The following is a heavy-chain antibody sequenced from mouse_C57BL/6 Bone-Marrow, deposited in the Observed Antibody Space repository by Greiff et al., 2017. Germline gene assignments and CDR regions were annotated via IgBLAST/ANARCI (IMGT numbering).Heavy chain of an antibody. D-gene: IGHD2-1*01. J-gene: IGHJ2*01. V-gene: IGHV3-6*01. CDR3: ARDGDIWYHLDY. CDR2: IRYDGSN. CDR1: GYSITSGYY. Sequence: VQLKESGPGLVKPSQSLSLTCSVTGYSITSGYYWNWIRQFPGNKLEWMGYIRYDGSNNYNPSLKNRTSITRDTSTNQFFLKLISVTTEDTATYYCARDGDIWYHLDYWGQGTTLTVSS.